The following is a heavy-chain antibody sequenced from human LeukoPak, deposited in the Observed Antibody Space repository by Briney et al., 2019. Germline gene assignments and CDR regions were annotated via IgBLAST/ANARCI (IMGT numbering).Heavy chain of an antibody. V-gene: IGHV4-38-2*02. CDR3: ARATIRVYFDS. D-gene: IGHD5-12*01. J-gene: IGHJ4*02. Sequence: PSETLSLTCTVSGYSISSGYYWGWIRQPPGKGLEWIGSIYHSGSTYYSPSLKSRVTISVDTSKNQFSLKLSSVTAADTAAYYCARATIRVYFDSWGQGTLVTVSS. CDR2: IYHSGST. CDR1: GYSISSGYY.